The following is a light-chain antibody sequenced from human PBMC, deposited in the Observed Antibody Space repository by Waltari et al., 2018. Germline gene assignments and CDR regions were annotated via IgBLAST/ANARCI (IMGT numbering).Light chain of an antibody. J-gene: IGKJ5*01. Sequence: DIQMTHSPSTLSASIGDRVTNPYRAGQTIDIWLVWYQQKPGKDPKVLIYDASSLESGVASRFSGSGSGTEFTLTISSLQPDDFAGYYCQQYKSYPITFGEGTRVEIK. CDR1: QTIDIW. V-gene: IGKV1-5*01. CDR3: QQYKSYPIT. CDR2: DAS.